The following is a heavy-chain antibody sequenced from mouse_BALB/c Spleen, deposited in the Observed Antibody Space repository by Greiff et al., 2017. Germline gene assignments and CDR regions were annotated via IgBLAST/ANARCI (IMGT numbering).Heavy chain of an antibody. CDR2: INPSSGYT. CDR1: GYTFTSYT. V-gene: IGHV1-4*02. D-gene: IGHD1-1*01. CDR3: ARDTTVPWFAY. J-gene: IGHJ3*01. Sequence: QVQLQQSAAELARPGASVKMSCKASGYTFTSYTMHWVKQRPGQGLEWIGYINPSSGYTEYNQKFKDKTTLTADKSSSTAYMQLSSLTSEDSAVYYCARDTTVPWFAYWGQGTLVTVSA.